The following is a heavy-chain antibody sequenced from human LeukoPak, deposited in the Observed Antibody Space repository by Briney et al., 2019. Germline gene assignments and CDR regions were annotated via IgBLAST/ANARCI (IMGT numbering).Heavy chain of an antibody. CDR2: INHSGYT. CDR1: GGSFSGYH. D-gene: IGHD1-7*01. CDR3: ARDSGTTGEVKFDP. V-gene: IGHV4-34*01. Sequence: SETLSLTCVVYGGSFSGYHWSWIRQPPGKGLEWIGEINHSGYTNYNPSVQSRVTISVDTSKTQLSLKLTSVTAADTAVYYCARDSGTTGEVKFDPWGQGTLVTVSS. J-gene: IGHJ5*02.